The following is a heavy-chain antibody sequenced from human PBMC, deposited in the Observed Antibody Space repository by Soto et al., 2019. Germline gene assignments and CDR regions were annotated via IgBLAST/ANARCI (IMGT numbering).Heavy chain of an antibody. D-gene: IGHD2-2*01. V-gene: IGHV2-5*01. CDR3: ARRYHPYFFDS. J-gene: IGHJ4*02. CDR1: GFSLTTNAVA. CDR2: IYGSDDE. Sequence: QITLKESGPTLVKPTQTLTLTCTFSGFSLTTNAVAVGWIRHSPGKALEWLAIIYGSDDEFYNPSLKNRLTLTKDTSTNRVVPTVTSMVSEHTATYYCARRYHPYFFDSRGQGTLVTVSS.